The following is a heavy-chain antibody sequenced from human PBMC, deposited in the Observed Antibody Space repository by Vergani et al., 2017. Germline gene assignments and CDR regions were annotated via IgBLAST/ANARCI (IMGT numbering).Heavy chain of an antibody. Sequence: QVQLVESGGGVVQPGRSLRLSCAASGFTFSSYGMHWVRQAPGQGLEWVAVISYDGSNKYYADSVKGRLTISRDNSKNTLYLQMNSLRAEDTAVYYCAKKHWYSSGWYDFWGQGTLVTVSS. D-gene: IGHD6-19*01. J-gene: IGHJ5*01. V-gene: IGHV3-30*18. CDR1: GFTFSSYG. CDR2: ISYDGSNK. CDR3: AKKHWYSSGWYDF.